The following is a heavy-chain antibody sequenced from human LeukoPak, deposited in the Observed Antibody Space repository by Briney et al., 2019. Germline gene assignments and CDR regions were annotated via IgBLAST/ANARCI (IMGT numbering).Heavy chain of an antibody. CDR1: GFTFSSYA. V-gene: IGHV3-30-3*01. D-gene: IGHD3-3*01. J-gene: IGHJ5*02. CDR2: ISYDGSNE. CDR3: ARSIMIFGVARGLGDWFDP. Sequence: GGSLRLSCAASGFTFSSYAMHWVRQAPGKGLEWVAVISYDGSNEYYADSVKGRFTLSRDNSKNTLYLQMNSLRAEDTAVYYCARSIMIFGVARGLGDWFDPWGQETLVTVSS.